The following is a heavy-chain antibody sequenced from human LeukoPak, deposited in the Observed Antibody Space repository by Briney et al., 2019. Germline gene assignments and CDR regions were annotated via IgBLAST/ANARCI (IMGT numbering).Heavy chain of an antibody. J-gene: IGHJ4*02. CDR3: ARDRPRARYFDY. D-gene: IGHD2-15*01. CDR1: GGIFNDYS. CDR2: IIPILKVP. Sequence: SVKVSCKASGGIFNDYSISWVRQAPGQGLEWMGRIIPILKVPNYAQKFEGRVTITADKSTNTAYMELSSLKSEDTAVYFCARDRPRARYFDYWGQGTLVTVSS. V-gene: IGHV1-69*04.